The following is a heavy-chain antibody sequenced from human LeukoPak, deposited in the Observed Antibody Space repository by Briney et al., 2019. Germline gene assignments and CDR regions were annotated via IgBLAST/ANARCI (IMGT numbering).Heavy chain of an antibody. CDR1: GFTFSSYS. D-gene: IGHD2-2*01. CDR3: ARDLSPAAPNWFDP. V-gene: IGHV3-21*01. J-gene: IGHJ5*02. CDR2: ISSSSSYI. Sequence: GGSLRLSCAASGFTFSSYSMNWVRQAPGKGLEWVSSISSSSSYIYYADSVKGRFTISRDNAKNSLYLQMNSLRAEGTAVYYCARDLSPAAPNWFDPWGQGTLVTVSS.